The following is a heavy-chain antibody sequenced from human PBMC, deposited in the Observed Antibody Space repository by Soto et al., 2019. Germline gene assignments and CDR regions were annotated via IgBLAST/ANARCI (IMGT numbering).Heavy chain of an antibody. Sequence: SVKVSCKASGDTFTSYAIYWVRQAPGQRLEWMGWINAGNGNTRYSQKFQDRVTITRDTSASTVYMELSSLRSEDTAVYYCARDRYSSSWYVGAFDYWGQGTLVTVSS. V-gene: IGHV1-3*01. CDR2: INAGNGNT. CDR1: GDTFTSYA. D-gene: IGHD6-13*01. CDR3: ARDRYSSSWYVGAFDY. J-gene: IGHJ4*02.